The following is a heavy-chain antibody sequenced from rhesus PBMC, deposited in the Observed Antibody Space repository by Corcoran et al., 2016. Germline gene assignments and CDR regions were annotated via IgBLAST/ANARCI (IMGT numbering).Heavy chain of an antibody. V-gene: IGHV4-122*02. CDR2: ITYSGST. D-gene: IGHD5-12*01. CDR3: ARDWGGYSYSYLDY. CDR1: GYSISGYS. J-gene: IGHJ4*01. Sequence: QVQLQESGPGLVKPSETLSLTCAVSGYSISGYSWSWIRQAPGKGLEWIGYITYSGSTSYNPSPKSRVTISRDTSKNQFSLKLSSVTAADTAVYYCARDWGGYSYSYLDYWGQGVLVTVSS.